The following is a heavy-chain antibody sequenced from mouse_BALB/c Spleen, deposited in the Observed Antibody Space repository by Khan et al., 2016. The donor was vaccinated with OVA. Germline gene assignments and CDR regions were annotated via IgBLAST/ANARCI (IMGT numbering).Heavy chain of an antibody. CDR2: INPSAGDT. D-gene: IGHD2-1*01. V-gene: IGHV1S81*02. CDR3: TRSGYGTFAY. Sequence: QVQLKESGAELVKPGASVKLSCKASGYTFTSYYMYWVKQRPGQGLEWIGEINPSAGDTNFNEKFKSKATLTVDKSSSTAYMQLSSLTSEDSAVYYCTRSGYGTFAYWGQGTLVTVSA. CDR1: GYTFTSYY. J-gene: IGHJ3*01.